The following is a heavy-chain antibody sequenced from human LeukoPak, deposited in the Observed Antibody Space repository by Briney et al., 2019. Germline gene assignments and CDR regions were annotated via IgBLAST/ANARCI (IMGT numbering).Heavy chain of an antibody. Sequence: ASVKVSCKASGYAFSSYGINWVRQAPGQGLEWMGWISVINSGNTRYAQNFQGRLTMTTDTSTTTAYMELRSLRSDDTAVYYCSREFPFCGADCFSGVFDIWGQGTMVTVS. J-gene: IGHJ3*02. CDR2: ISVINSGNT. D-gene: IGHD2-21*02. V-gene: IGHV1-18*01. CDR3: SREFPFCGADCFSGVFDI. CDR1: GYAFSSYG.